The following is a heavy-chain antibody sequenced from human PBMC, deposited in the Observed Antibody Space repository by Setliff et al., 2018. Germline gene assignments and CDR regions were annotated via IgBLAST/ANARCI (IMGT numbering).Heavy chain of an antibody. V-gene: IGHV1-18*01. J-gene: IGHJ4*02. D-gene: IGHD3-16*01. Sequence: ASVKVSCKTSDFRFTSFGFSWVRQAPGQGLEWMGWISPYSGESNYAQKFQDRLTVTADASTKTTYMELRSLTSDDTAVYFCTRSRGPRVVLAADFDFWSQGTRVTVSS. CDR2: ISPYSGES. CDR3: TRSRGPRVVLAADFDF. CDR1: DFRFTSFG.